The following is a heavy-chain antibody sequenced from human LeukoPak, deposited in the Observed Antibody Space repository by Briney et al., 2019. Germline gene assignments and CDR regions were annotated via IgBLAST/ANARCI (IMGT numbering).Heavy chain of an antibody. J-gene: IGHJ3*02. D-gene: IGHD3-10*01. CDR2: INHRGGT. CDR1: GGSISSHKW. CDR3: ASGVGEFFPDAFNI. V-gene: IGHV4-4*02. Sequence: SETLSLTCAVSGGSISSHKWWSWVRQTPGKGLEWIGEINHRGGTNYNPSLKSRLTISVDTSKNQFSLNLISVTAADTAVYYCASGVGEFFPDAFNIWGQGTMVGVFS.